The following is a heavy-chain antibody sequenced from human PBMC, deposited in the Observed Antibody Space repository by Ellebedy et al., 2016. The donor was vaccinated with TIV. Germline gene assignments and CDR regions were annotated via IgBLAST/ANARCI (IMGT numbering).Heavy chain of an antibody. J-gene: IGHJ4*02. V-gene: IGHV3-23*01. CDR3: AKDRTPGDGYWVFDY. CDR2: FGVSGETT. Sequence: PGGSLRLSCAASGFTFSSYAMSWVRQAPGRGLEWVSGFGVSGETTYYTDSVKGRFTTSRDNSKNTLYLQMSSLRAEDTAVYFCAKDRTPGDGYWVFDYWGQGTLVTVSS. CDR1: GFTFSSYA. D-gene: IGHD5-18*01.